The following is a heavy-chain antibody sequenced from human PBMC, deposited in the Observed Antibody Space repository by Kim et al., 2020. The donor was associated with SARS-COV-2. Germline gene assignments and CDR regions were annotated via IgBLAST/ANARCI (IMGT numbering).Heavy chain of an antibody. CDR2: VFHSGLT. Sequence: SETLSLTCAVSGGSISSTKWWSWVRQSPGKGLEWIGEVFHSGLTNYNPSLKSRVTISVDKSKNQFSLKLSSVTAADTAVYYCARDPARGSSNWFDPWGQGTLVTVSS. CDR1: GGSISSTKW. CDR3: ARDPARGSSNWFDP. V-gene: IGHV4-4*02. D-gene: IGHD1-26*01. J-gene: IGHJ5*02.